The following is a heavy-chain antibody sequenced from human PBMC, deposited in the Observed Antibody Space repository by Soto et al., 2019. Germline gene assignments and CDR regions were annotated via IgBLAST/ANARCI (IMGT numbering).Heavy chain of an antibody. CDR3: ALQGFQTSYHYTEFFDP. Sequence: QITLKEPGPILVKPTETLTLTCTFSGFSLNTPGVGVGWIRQPPGKALEWLALLYWDDDRRYSPSLENRLTITKDTSKNRVVLTMANVDPVDTGTYYCALQGFQTSYHYTEFFDPWGQGTLVTVSS. J-gene: IGHJ5*02. D-gene: IGHD3-16*02. CDR1: GFSLNTPGVG. V-gene: IGHV2-5*02. CDR2: LYWDDDR.